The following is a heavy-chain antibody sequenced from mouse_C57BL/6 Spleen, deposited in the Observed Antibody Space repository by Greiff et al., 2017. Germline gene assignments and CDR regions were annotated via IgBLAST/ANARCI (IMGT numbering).Heavy chain of an antibody. Sequence: VQLQQSGAELVRPGASVKLSCKASGYTFTDYYINWVKQRPGQGLEWIARIYPGSGNTYYNEKFKGKATLTAEKSSSTAYMQLSSLTSEDSAVYFCARDHYGHYFDYWGQGTTLTVSS. CDR3: ARDHYGHYFDY. CDR2: IYPGSGNT. J-gene: IGHJ2*01. V-gene: IGHV1-76*01. CDR1: GYTFTDYY. D-gene: IGHD1-1*01.